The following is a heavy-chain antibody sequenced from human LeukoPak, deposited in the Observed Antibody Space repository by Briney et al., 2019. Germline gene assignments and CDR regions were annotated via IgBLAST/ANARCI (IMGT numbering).Heavy chain of an antibody. CDR2: IYYRGST. D-gene: IGHD6-13*01. CDR1: GGSISSGDYY. J-gene: IGHJ5*02. Sequence: SETLSLTCTVSGGSISSGDYYWSWIRQHPGKGLEWIGYIYYRGSTYYNPSLKSRLTISVDTSKNQFSLKLTSVTAADTAVYYCARDGEAADGTGMGWFDPWGQGILVTVSS. CDR3: ARDGEAADGTGMGWFDP. V-gene: IGHV4-31*03.